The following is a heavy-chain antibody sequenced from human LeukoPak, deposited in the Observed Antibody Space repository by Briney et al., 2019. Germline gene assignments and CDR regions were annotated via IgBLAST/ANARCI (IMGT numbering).Heavy chain of an antibody. Sequence: GASVTVSCKASGGTFSSYAISWVRQAPGQGLEWMGGIIPIFGTANYAQKFQGRVTITADKSTSTAYMELSSLRSEDTAVYYCAARSYYDILTGRYNSFDPWGQGTLVTVSS. D-gene: IGHD3-9*01. CDR1: GGTFSSYA. CDR3: AARSYYDILTGRYNSFDP. CDR2: IIPIFGTA. V-gene: IGHV1-69*06. J-gene: IGHJ5*02.